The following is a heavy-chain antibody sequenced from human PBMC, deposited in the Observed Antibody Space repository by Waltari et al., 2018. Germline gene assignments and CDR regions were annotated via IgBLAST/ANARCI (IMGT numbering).Heavy chain of an antibody. CDR3: ARDPTCSGGSCGDFGWFDP. J-gene: IGHJ5*02. Sequence: QVQLVQSGAEVKKPGSSLKVSCKASGGTFSSYASSRVRQAPVQGLEWMGGIIPIFGTANYAQKFQGRVTITADESTSTAYMELSSLRSEDTAVYYCARDPTCSGGSCGDFGWFDPWGQGTLVTVSS. D-gene: IGHD2-15*01. CDR2: IIPIFGTA. CDR1: GGTFSSYA. V-gene: IGHV1-69*13.